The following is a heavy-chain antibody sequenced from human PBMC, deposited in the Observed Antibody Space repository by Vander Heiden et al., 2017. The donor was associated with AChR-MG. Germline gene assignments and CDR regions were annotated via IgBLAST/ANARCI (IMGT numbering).Heavy chain of an antibody. CDR2: ISYDGSDK. Sequence: QVQLVESGGGVVQPGRSLRLSCEASGFIFSSYAMHWVRQAPGKGLEWVAFISYDGSDKCYGESVKGRFTISRDNPQKTLYLQMNSLRAEDTAVYYCAKEGRDRDSSSDMDVWGKGTTVTVSS. V-gene: IGHV3-30*04. D-gene: IGHD6-6*01. CDR3: AKEGRDRDSSSDMDV. CDR1: GFIFSSYA. J-gene: IGHJ6*03.